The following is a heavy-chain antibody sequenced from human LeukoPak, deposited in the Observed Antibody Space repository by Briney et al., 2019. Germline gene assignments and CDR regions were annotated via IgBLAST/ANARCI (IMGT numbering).Heavy chain of an antibody. Sequence: GGSLRLSCAASGFTFSSYGMHWVRQAPGKGLEWVAVISYDGSNKYYADSVKGRFTISRDNSKNTLYLQMNSLRAEDTAVYYCARDSQLVLDYWGQGTLVTVSS. J-gene: IGHJ4*02. D-gene: IGHD6-13*01. CDR3: ARDSQLVLDY. CDR1: GFTFSSYG. CDR2: ISYDGSNK. V-gene: IGHV3-30*03.